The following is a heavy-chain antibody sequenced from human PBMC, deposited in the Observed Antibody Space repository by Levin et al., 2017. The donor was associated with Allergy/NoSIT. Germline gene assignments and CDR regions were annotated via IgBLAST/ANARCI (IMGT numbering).Heavy chain of an antibody. CDR2: ISSTSSYI. Sequence: GESLKISCAASGFTFGTYSMDWVRQAPGKGLEWVASISSTSSYIYYADSVKGRFTISRDNAKNSLYLHMNSLRAEDTAVYYCARDAGITGTVDLDYWGQGTLVTVSS. CDR1: GFTFGTYS. J-gene: IGHJ4*02. CDR3: ARDAGITGTVDLDY. D-gene: IGHD1-7*01. V-gene: IGHV3-21*01.